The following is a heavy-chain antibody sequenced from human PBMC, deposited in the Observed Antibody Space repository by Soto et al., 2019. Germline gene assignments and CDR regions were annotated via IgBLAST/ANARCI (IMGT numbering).Heavy chain of an antibody. CDR1: GFTFTNYW. Sequence: ELQLVESGGGLVRPGGSLRLSCTASGFTFTNYWMHWVRQAPGKGLVWVSRVSINATTTSYADSVKGRFSISRDNAKNTLYLQMNNLRVEDTAIYYCARTPKYCTSTNCYVMAFDSWGQGALVTVSS. V-gene: IGHV3-74*01. CDR3: ARTPKYCTSTNCYVMAFDS. J-gene: IGHJ4*02. D-gene: IGHD2-2*01. CDR2: VSINATTT.